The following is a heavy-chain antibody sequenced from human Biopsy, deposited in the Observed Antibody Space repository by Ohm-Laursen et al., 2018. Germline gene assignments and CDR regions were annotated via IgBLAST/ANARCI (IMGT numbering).Heavy chain of an antibody. J-gene: IGHJ3*01. CDR3: ARVPAYPSIDGYYGLDL. Sequence: GASVKVSCKPSGYTFAGYYLHWARQAPGHGLEWMGWINPNSGNANYAQSFQGRLTVTRDTSISTAYMELTSLTFDDTAIYYCARVPAYPSIDGYYGLDLWGQGTMVIVSS. V-gene: IGHV1-2*02. CDR1: GYTFAGYY. D-gene: IGHD3-3*01. CDR2: INPNSGNA.